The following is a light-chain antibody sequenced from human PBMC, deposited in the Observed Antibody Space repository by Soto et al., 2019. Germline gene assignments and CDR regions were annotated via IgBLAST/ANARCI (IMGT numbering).Light chain of an antibody. CDR3: SSYTGSNTWV. CDR2: EVS. Sequence: QSVLTQPASVSGSPGQSIAISCTGTASDIGGYNHVSWYQQHPGKAPKLIIFEVSDRPSGVVDRFSASKSGNTASLTISGLQAEDEADYYCSSYTGSNTWVFGGGTKVTVL. V-gene: IGLV2-14*01. CDR1: ASDIGGYNH. J-gene: IGLJ3*02.